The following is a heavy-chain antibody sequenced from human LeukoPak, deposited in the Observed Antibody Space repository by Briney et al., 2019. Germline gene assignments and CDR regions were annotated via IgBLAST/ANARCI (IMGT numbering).Heavy chain of an antibody. D-gene: IGHD4-17*01. CDR2: IGRSGHFT. J-gene: IGHJ4*02. CDR1: GFSFSNYV. CDR3: AKDRDDSGDYVFDH. Sequence: GGSLRVSCAASGFSFSNYVMSWVRQAPGKGLEWVSVIGRSGHFTNYADSVKGRFTISRDNSKDTLSLQMSSLRAEDTAIYYCAKDRDDSGDYVFDHWGQGILVTVSS. V-gene: IGHV3-23*01.